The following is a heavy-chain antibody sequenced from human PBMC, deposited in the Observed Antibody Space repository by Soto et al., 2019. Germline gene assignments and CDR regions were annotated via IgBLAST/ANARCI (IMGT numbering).Heavy chain of an antibody. CDR3: ARERITMIDSGDYYYYGMDV. CDR1: GFTFSSYW. Sequence: GGSLRLSCAASGFTFSSYWMHWVRQAPGKGLVWVSRINSDGSSTSYADSVKGRFTISRDNAKNTLYLQMNSLRAEDTAVYYCARERITMIDSGDYYYYGMDVWGQGTTVTVSS. D-gene: IGHD3-22*01. J-gene: IGHJ6*02. CDR2: INSDGSST. V-gene: IGHV3-74*01.